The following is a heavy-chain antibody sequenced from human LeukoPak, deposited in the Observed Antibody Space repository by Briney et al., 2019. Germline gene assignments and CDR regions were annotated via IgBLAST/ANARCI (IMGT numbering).Heavy chain of an antibody. Sequence: GASVKVSCKASGYTFTGYYMHWVRQAPGQGLEWMGWINPKSGVTNYANNFRGRVTMTRDTSINTAYMEVSGLTSDDTAVYYWARAKTPGIEPNWGQGTWSPSPQ. V-gene: IGHV1-2*02. CDR3: ARAKTPGIEPN. CDR2: INPKSGVT. J-gene: IGHJ4*02. CDR1: GYTFTGYY. D-gene: IGHD6-13*01.